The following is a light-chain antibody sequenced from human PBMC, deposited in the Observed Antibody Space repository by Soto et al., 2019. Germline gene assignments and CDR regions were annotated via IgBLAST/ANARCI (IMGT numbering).Light chain of an antibody. V-gene: IGKV1-5*01. Sequence: IQMTQSPSSLSASVGDRVTITCRASQSISSYLNWYQQKPGKAPKLLIYAASSLQSGVPSRFSGSGSGTEFTLTISSLQPNDFATYYCQQYNSYSLTFGQGTKVDIK. CDR2: AAS. CDR1: QSISSY. J-gene: IGKJ1*01. CDR3: QQYNSYSLT.